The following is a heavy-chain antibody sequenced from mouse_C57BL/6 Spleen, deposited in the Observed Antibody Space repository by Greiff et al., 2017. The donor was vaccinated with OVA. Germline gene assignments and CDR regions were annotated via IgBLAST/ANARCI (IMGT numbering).Heavy chain of an antibody. CDR3: GRDYYYGSSLFAY. V-gene: IGHV1-78*01. J-gene: IGHJ3*01. D-gene: IGHD1-1*01. CDR2: IYPRDGST. Sequence: QVQLKESDAELVKPGASVKLSCKVSGYTFTDHPIHWMKQRPEQGLEWIGYIYPRDGSTKYNEKFKGKATLTADKSSSTAYMQLNSLTSEDSAVYFCGRDYYYGSSLFAYWGQGTLVTVSA. CDR1: GYTFTDHP.